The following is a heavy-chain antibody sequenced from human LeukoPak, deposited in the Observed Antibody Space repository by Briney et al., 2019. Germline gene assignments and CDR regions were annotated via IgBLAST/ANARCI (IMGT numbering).Heavy chain of an antibody. CDR1: GGTFSNYA. CDR3: ARDRPGYSYGLGAFDI. J-gene: IGHJ3*02. V-gene: IGHV1-69*05. CDR2: IIPIFGTA. Sequence: SVKVSCKASGGTFSNYAISWVRQAPGQGLEWMGGIIPIFGTANYAQKFQGRVTITTDESTSTAYMELSSLRSEDTAVYYCARDRPGYSYGLGAFDIWGQGTMVTVSS. D-gene: IGHD5-18*01.